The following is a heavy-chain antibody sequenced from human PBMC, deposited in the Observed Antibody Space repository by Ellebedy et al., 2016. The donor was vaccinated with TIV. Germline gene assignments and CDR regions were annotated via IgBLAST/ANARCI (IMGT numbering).Heavy chain of an antibody. J-gene: IGHJ2*01. CDR2: VSPYNGNT. CDR3: ARDSDYGGVTNHWYFDL. D-gene: IGHD4-23*01. V-gene: IGHV1-18*01. CDR1: GYTFTNFG. Sequence: ASVKVSXKASGYTFTNFGVTWVLQAPGQGLEWMGWVSPYNGNTNYGQKFQGRVTMTTDTSTSSAYMELRSLRSNDTAVYFCARDSDYGGVTNHWYFDLWGRGTLVTVSS.